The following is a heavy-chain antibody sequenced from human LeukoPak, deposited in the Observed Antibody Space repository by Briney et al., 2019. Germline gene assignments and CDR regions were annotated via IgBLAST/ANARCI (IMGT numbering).Heavy chain of an antibody. CDR1: GFSFDDYG. V-gene: IGHV3-23*01. CDR3: AKGQLWGSGH. J-gene: IGHJ4*02. Sequence: GGSLRLSCAASGFSFDDYGMSWVRQAPGKGLEWVSAISGSGGSTYYADSVKGRFTISRDNSKNTLYLQMDSLRAEDTAVYYCAKGQLWGSGHWGQGTLVTVSS. D-gene: IGHD3-16*01. CDR2: ISGSGGST.